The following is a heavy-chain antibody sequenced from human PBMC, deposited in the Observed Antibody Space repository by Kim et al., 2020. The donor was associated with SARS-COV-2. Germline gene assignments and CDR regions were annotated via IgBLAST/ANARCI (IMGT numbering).Heavy chain of an antibody. Sequence: GGSLRLSCAASGFTFSNAWMSWVRQAPGKGLEWVGRIKSKTDGGTTDYAAPVKGRFTISRDDSKNTLYLQMNSLKTEDTAVYYCTTDIVATITLFDYWGQGTLVTVSS. V-gene: IGHV3-15*01. CDR2: IKSKTDGGTT. J-gene: IGHJ4*02. CDR1: GFTFSNAW. D-gene: IGHD5-12*01. CDR3: TTDIVATITLFDY.